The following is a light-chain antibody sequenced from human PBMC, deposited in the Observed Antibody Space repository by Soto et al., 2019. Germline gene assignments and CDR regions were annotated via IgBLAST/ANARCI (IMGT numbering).Light chain of an antibody. Sequence: QPVLTQPPSASGYPGQTVAISCTGTSSDVGGYNYVSWYQQHPGKAPKLMIYEVNKRPSGVPDRSSGSKSGNTASLTVSGFQAEDDADYYCSSYAGSSNVFGTGPKVTVL. V-gene: IGLV2-8*01. CDR1: SSDVGGYNY. CDR2: EVN. CDR3: SSYAGSSNV. J-gene: IGLJ1*01.